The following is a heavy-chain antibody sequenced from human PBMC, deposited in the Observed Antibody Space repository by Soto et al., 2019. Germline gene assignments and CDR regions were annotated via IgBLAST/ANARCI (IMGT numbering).Heavy chain of an antibody. Sequence: ASVKFSCTASGCTFTSYGISWVRQAPGQGLEWMGWISSYNGNTSYAQKLQGRVTMTTDTSTSTAYMELRSLRSDDTAVYYCARTRGGNYYYYYGMDVWGQGTTVTV. J-gene: IGHJ6*02. CDR3: ARTRGGNYYYYYGMDV. D-gene: IGHD3-16*01. CDR1: GCTFTSYG. CDR2: ISSYNGNT. V-gene: IGHV1-18*04.